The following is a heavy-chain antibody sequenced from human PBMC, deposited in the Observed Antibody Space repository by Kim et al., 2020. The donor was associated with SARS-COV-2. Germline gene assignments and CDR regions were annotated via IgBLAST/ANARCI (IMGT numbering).Heavy chain of an antibody. V-gene: IGHV4-39*07. J-gene: IGHJ3*02. D-gene: IGHD2-21*02. CDR2: IYYSGST. CDR3: ASEHIVVVTAWGAFDI. Sequence: SETLSLTCTVSGGSISSSSYYWGWIRQPPGKGLEWIGSIYYSGSTYYNPSLKSRVTISVDTSKNQFSLKLSSVTAADTAVYYCASEHIVVVTAWGAFDIWGQGTMVTVSS. CDR1: GGSISSSSYY.